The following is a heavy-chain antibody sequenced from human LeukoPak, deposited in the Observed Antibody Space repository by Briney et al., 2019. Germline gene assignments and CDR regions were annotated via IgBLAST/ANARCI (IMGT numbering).Heavy chain of an antibody. Sequence: GGSLRLSCAASGFTFSSYAMSWVRQAPGKGLEWVSAISGSGGSTYYADSVKGRFTISRDNSKNTLYLQMDSLRAEDTAVYYCAKDRVGAHDYFDYWGQGTLVTVSS. CDR3: AKDRVGAHDYFDY. J-gene: IGHJ4*02. V-gene: IGHV3-23*01. D-gene: IGHD1-26*01. CDR2: ISGSGGST. CDR1: GFTFSSYA.